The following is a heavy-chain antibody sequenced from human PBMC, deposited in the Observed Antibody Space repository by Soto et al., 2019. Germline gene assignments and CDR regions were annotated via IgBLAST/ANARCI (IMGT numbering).Heavy chain of an antibody. D-gene: IGHD6-19*01. CDR1: GFTFGGSA. V-gene: IGHV3-73*02. CDR2: IRSKTNSYAT. Sequence: EGQLVESGGGLVQPGGSLKLSCAASGFTFGGSAMHWVRQASGKGLEWVGHIRSKTNSYATAYAESVKGRFTISRDDSMNTAYLQMHTLKTEETAVYFCTRQTDAVQWLVVPTDYHFDYWGQGTLVTVS. CDR3: TRQTDAVQWLVVPTDYHFDY. J-gene: IGHJ4*02.